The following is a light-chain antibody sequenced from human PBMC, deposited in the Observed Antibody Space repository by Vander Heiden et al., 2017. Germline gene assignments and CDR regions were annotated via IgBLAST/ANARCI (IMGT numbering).Light chain of an antibody. CDR3: QVWDDPSEYVV. V-gene: IGLV3-21*02. J-gene: IGLJ2*01. CDR1: NIGSQS. Sequence: SYVLTQPPSASVAPGQTATISCVGNNIGSQSVHWYQQKPGQAPLLVVYDDRDRPSGIPERFSGSKSANTATLTISGVEAGDEADYYCQVWDDPSEYVVFGGGTKLTVL. CDR2: DDR.